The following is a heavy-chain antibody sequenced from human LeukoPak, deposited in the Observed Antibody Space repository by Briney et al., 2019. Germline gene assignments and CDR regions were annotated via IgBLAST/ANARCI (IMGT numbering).Heavy chain of an antibody. CDR1: GFTFSSYA. V-gene: IGHV3-30-3*01. CDR3: ARAHYDSSGYYPHD. J-gene: IGHJ4*02. D-gene: IGHD3-22*01. CDR2: ISYDGSNK. Sequence: PGGSLRLSCAASGFTFSSYAMPWVRQAPGKGLEWVAVISYDGSNKYYADSVKGRFTISRDNSKNTLYLQMNSLRAEDTAVYYCARAHYDSSGYYPHDWGQGTLVTVSS.